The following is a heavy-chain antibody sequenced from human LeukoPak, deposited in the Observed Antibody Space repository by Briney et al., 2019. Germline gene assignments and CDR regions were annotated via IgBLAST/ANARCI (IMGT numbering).Heavy chain of an antibody. Sequence: GASVKLSCTASGYTFTGDYMDWGRKAPGPGIGWMGWINPNSGGTNYAQKFQGRVTMTRDTSISTAYMQLSSLRSEDTAIYYCARGRRHRVSESDYWGQGTLVTVSS. V-gene: IGHV1-2*02. CDR3: ARGRRHRVSESDY. CDR1: GYTFTGDY. D-gene: IGHD5/OR15-5a*01. J-gene: IGHJ4*02. CDR2: INPNSGGT.